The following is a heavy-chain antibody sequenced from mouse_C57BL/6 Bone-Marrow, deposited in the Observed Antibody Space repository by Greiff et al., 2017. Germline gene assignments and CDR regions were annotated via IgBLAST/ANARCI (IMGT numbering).Heavy chain of an antibody. CDR2: IDPSDSYT. D-gene: IGHD5-1*01. CDR1: GYTFTSYW. Sequence: QVQLQQPGAELVMPGASVKLSCKASGYTFTSYWMHWVKQRPGQGLEWIGEIDPSDSYTNYNQKFKGKSTLTVDKSSSTAYMQLSSLTSEDSAVYYCARERSNYAMDYWGQGASVTVSS. V-gene: IGHV1-69*01. CDR3: ARERSNYAMDY. J-gene: IGHJ4*01.